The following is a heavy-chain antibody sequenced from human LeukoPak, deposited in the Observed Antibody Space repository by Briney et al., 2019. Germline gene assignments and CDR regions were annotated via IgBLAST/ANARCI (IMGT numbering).Heavy chain of an antibody. Sequence: GGSLRLSCAASGFTFSSYDMHWVRQATGKGLEWVSAIGTAGDTYYPGSVKGRFTISRENAKNSLYLQMNSLGAGDTAVYYRARGAYCSGGSCYVGYNWFDPWGQGTLVTVSS. V-gene: IGHV3-13*01. J-gene: IGHJ5*02. CDR1: GFTFSSYD. CDR2: IGTAGDT. CDR3: ARGAYCSGGSCYVGYNWFDP. D-gene: IGHD2-15*01.